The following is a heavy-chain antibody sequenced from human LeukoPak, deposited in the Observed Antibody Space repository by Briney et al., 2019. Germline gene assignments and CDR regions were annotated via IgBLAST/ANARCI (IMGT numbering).Heavy chain of an antibody. D-gene: IGHD5-24*01. V-gene: IGHV4-59*08. CDR2: IYNSGST. CDR1: GASISSYY. Sequence: PSETLSLTCTVSGASISSYYWSWIRQPQGKGLEWIGHIYNSGSTRYNPSLKSRVAISVDTSNNQFSLNLNSVTVADTAVYYCASDTAGHGSGYWGHGILVTVSS. CDR3: ASDTAGHGSGY. J-gene: IGHJ4*01.